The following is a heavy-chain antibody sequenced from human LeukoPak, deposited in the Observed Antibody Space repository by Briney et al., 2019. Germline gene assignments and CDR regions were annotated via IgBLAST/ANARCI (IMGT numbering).Heavy chain of an antibody. D-gene: IGHD2-2*01. Sequence: PGGTLRLSCAASGFTFDDYGMSWVRQAPGKGLEWVSGINWNGGSTGYADSVKGRFTISRDNAKNSLYLQMNSLRAEDTAVYYCAARDCSTTSCYGGLFDYWGQGTLVTVSS. CDR1: GFTFDDYG. CDR2: INWNGGST. J-gene: IGHJ4*02. CDR3: AARDCSTTSCYGGLFDY. V-gene: IGHV3-20*04.